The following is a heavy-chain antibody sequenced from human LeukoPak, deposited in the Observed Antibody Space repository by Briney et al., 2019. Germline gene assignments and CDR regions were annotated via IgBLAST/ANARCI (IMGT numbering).Heavy chain of an antibody. CDR1: GGTFSSYA. CDR3: ARVMTGMDAFDI. J-gene: IGHJ3*02. V-gene: IGHV1-69*13. D-gene: IGHD3-9*01. Sequence: ASVKVSCKASGGTFSSYAISWVRQAPGQGLEWMGGIIPIFGTANYAQKFQGRVTITADESTSTAYMELSRLRSDDTAVYYCARVMTGMDAFDIWGQGTMVTVSS. CDR2: IIPIFGTA.